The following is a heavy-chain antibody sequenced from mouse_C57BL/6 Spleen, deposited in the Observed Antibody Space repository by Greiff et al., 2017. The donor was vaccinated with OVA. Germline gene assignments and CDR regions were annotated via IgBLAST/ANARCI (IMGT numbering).Heavy chain of an antibody. V-gene: IGHV1-80*01. D-gene: IGHD1-1*01. CDR2: IYPGDGDT. CDR1: GYAFSSYW. CDR3: ARGGITTAVDY. J-gene: IGHJ4*01. Sequence: VQLQQSGAELVKPGASVKISCKASGYAFSSYWMNWVKQRPGKGLEWIGQIYPGDGDTNYNGKFKGKATLTADKSSSTAYMQLSSLTSEDAAVYFCARGGITTAVDYWGQGTSVTVSS.